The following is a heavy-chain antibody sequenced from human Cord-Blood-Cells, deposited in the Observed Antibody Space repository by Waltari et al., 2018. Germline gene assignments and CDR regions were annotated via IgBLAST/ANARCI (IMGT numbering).Heavy chain of an antibody. V-gene: IGHV1-8*03. CDR3: ARMRLPRDAFDI. Sequence: QVQLVQSVAEVQKPRAAVKVSCKASGYTFTSYDITRVRQATGQGLEWTGWMNPNSGNTGYAQKFQGRVTITRNTSISTAYMELSSLRSEDTAVYYCARMRLPRDAFDIWGQGTMVTVSS. CDR2: MNPNSGNT. J-gene: IGHJ3*02. CDR1: GYTFTSYD. D-gene: IGHD2-8*01.